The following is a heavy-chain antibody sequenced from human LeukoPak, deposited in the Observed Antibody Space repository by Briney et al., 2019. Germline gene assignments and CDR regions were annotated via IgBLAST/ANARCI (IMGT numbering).Heavy chain of an antibody. Sequence: GASVKVSCKASGYTFTSYDINWVRRATGQGLEWMGWVNPNSGNTGFAHKFQGRVTMTMNTSISTAYMELSSLRSEDTAVYYCARSLHSGLLEDYYFDSWGQGTLVTVSS. V-gene: IGHV1-8*01. D-gene: IGHD3-3*01. CDR2: VNPNSGNT. J-gene: IGHJ4*02. CDR1: GYTFTSYD. CDR3: ARSLHSGLLEDYYFDS.